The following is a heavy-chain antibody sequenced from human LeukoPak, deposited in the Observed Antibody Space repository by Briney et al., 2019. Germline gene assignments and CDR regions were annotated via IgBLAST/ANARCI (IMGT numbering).Heavy chain of an antibody. V-gene: IGHV3-23*01. CDR3: AKDLASYSGMAAAKDC. CDR2: ISGSGGST. Sequence: PGGSLRLSCAASGFTFSSYAMSWVRQAPGKGLEWVSAISGSGGSTYYADSVKGRFTISRDNSKNTLYLQMNSLRAEDTAVYYCAKDLASYSGMAAAKDCWGQGALVTVSS. CDR1: GFTFSSYA. D-gene: IGHD6-13*01. J-gene: IGHJ1*01.